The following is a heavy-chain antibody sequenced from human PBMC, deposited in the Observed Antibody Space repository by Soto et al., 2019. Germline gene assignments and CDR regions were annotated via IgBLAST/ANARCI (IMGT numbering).Heavy chain of an antibody. D-gene: IGHD1-26*01. CDR1: GLTFSRSS. CDR3: ASLLGDATPFEY. Sequence: EVHLVESGGGLVQPGGSLRLSCAASGLTFSRSSMSWVRQPPGKGLEWVANIKYDGSAKYYVESVEGRFTISKDTAKNSLYLQMNSLRGEDTAVYYCASLLGDATPFEYWGQGTLVTVSS. J-gene: IGHJ4*02. V-gene: IGHV3-7*01. CDR2: IKYDGSAK.